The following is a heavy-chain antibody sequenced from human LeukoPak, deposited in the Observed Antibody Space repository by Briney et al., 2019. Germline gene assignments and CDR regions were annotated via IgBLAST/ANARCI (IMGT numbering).Heavy chain of an antibody. CDR2: ISHDGSNK. CDR3: AGSPKYSSSWYEYFQH. Sequence: GGSLRLSCAASGFTFSSYAMPWVRQAPGKGLEWVAAISHDGSNKYHADSVKGRFTISRDNSKNTVYLQMNSLRAEDTAVYFCAGSPKYSSSWYEYFQHWGQGNLVTVSS. J-gene: IGHJ1*01. V-gene: IGHV3-30*01. CDR1: GFTFSSYA. D-gene: IGHD6-13*01.